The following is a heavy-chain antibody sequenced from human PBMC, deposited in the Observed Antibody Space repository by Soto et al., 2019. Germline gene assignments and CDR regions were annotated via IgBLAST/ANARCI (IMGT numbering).Heavy chain of an antibody. CDR1: GGSISSYY. D-gene: IGHD6-13*01. V-gene: IGHV4-59*01. J-gene: IGHJ6*02. CDR3: AREIAAAGEYEYYGMDV. Sequence: SETLSLTLTLSGGSISSYYWSWIRQPPGKGLEWIGYIYYSGSTNYNPSLKSRVTISVDTSKNQFSLKLSSVTAADTAVYYCAREIAAAGEYEYYGMDVWRQGITVTVT. CDR2: IYYSGST.